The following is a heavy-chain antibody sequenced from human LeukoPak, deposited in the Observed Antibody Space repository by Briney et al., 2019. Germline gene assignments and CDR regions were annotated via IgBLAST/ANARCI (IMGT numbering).Heavy chain of an antibody. V-gene: IGHV4-34*01. CDR1: GGSFSGYY. J-gene: IGHJ5*02. CDR3: ARGSVTYYYGSGSYYKDNWFDP. Sequence: PSETLSLTCAVYGGSFSGYYWSWIRQPPGKGLEWIGEINHSGSTNYNPSLKSRVTISVDTSKNQFSLKLSSVTAADTAVYYCARGSVTYYYGSGSYYKDNWFDPWGQGTLVTVSS. CDR2: INHSGST. D-gene: IGHD3-10*01.